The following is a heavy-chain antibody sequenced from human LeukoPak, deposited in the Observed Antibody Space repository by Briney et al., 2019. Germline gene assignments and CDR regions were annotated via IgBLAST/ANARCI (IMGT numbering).Heavy chain of an antibody. J-gene: IGHJ5*02. CDR2: LYSGGST. V-gene: IGHV3-53*01. CDR3: ARDPHKYSSGWYNWFDP. Sequence: GGSLRLSCVASGFTVSSSHMTWVRQAPGKGLEWVSVLYSGGSTYYADSVKGRFTISRDNSKNTLYLQMNSLRAEDTAVYYCARDPHKYSSGWYNWFDPWGQGTLVTVSS. D-gene: IGHD6-19*01. CDR1: GFTVSSSH.